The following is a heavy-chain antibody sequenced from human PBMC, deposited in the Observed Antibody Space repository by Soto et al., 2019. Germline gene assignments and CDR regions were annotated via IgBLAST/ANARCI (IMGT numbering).Heavy chain of an antibody. CDR3: ARVRVDYCDSSGYYLFDY. Sequence: PSETLSLTCTVSGGSISSGDYYWSWIRQPPGKGLEWIGYIYYSGSTYYNPSLKSRVTISVDTSKNQFSLKLSSVTAADTAVYYCARVRVDYCDSSGYYLFDYWGQGTLVTVSS. CDR1: GGSISSGDYY. CDR2: IYYSGST. J-gene: IGHJ4*02. V-gene: IGHV4-30-4*01. D-gene: IGHD3-22*01.